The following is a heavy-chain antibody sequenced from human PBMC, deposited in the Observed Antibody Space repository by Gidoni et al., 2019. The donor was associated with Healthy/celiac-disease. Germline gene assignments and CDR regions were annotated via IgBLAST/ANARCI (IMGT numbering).Heavy chain of an antibody. CDR2: IYYSGST. CDR3: ARGWDDFWSGYFDP. CDR1: GGSISSYY. J-gene: IGHJ5*02. D-gene: IGHD3-3*01. Sequence: QVQLQESGPGLVKPSETLSLTCTVSGGSISSYYWSWIRQPPGKGLEWIGYIYYSGSTNYHPSLKSRVTISVDTSKNQFSLKLSSVTAADTAVYYCARGWDDFWSGYFDPWGQGTLVTVSS. V-gene: IGHV4-59*01.